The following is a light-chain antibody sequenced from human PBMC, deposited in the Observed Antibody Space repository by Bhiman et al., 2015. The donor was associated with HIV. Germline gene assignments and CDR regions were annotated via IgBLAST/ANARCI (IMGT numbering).Light chain of an antibody. CDR3: CSYAGSNTYVI. V-gene: IGLV2-14*03. J-gene: IGLJ2*01. Sequence: QSALTQPASVSGSPGQSITISCTGTGSDVGGYNHVSWYQQHPGKAPKLMIYDVSNRPSGVSNRFSGSKSGNTASLTISGLQAEDEGDYYCCSYAGSNTYVIFGGGTKLTVL. CDR1: GSDVGGYNH. CDR2: DVS.